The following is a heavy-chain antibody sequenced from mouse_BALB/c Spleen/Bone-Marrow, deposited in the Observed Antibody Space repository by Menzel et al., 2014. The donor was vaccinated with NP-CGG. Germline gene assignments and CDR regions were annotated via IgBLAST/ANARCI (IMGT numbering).Heavy chain of an antibody. CDR2: INPDSSTI. Sequence: EVQLQESGGGLVQPGGSPKLSCAASGFDFSRYWMSWVRQAPGKGLEWIGEINPDSSTINYTPSLRDKFIISRDNAKNTLYLQMSKVRSEDTALYYCASLHYYGFFAYWGQGTLVTVSA. D-gene: IGHD1-2*01. CDR1: GFDFSRYW. V-gene: IGHV4-1*02. J-gene: IGHJ3*01. CDR3: ASLHYYGFFAY.